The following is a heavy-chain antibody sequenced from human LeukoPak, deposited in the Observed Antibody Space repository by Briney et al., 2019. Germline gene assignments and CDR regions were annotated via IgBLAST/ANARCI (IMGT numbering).Heavy chain of an antibody. D-gene: IGHD3-16*01. V-gene: IGHV4-4*07. J-gene: IGHJ2*01. CDR3: AARRGADWYFDL. CDR1: GGSMNYYS. CDR2: VHTSGST. Sequence: PSETLSLTCIVSGGSMNYYSWTWIRQPAGKGLEWIGRVHTSGSTNYNPSLKSRVIMSVDKSKNHFSLNLNSVTAADTAVYYCAARRGADWYFDLWGRGTLVTVSS.